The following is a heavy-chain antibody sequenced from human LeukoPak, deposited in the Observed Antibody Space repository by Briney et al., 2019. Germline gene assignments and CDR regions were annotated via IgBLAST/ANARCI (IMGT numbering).Heavy chain of an antibody. CDR3: AKEHNYYGSGSWDYDY. J-gene: IGHJ4*02. Sequence: GGTLRLSCAASGFSFRSHGMSWVRQAPGKGLEWVSGISPRGDITYYKDSVRGRFTISRDNFKNTVSLQLNSLRAEDTAVYYCAKEHNYYGSGSWDYDYWGQGTLVTVSS. CDR2: ISPRGDIT. V-gene: IGHV3-23*01. D-gene: IGHD3-10*01. CDR1: GFSFRSHG.